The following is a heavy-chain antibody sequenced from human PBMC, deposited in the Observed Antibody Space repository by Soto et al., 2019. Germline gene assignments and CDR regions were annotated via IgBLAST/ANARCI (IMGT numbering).Heavy chain of an antibody. CDR1: GGTFSSYA. CDR2: IIPIFGTA. Sequence: SVKVSCKASGGTFSSYAISWVRQPPGQGLEWMGGIIPIFGTANYAQKFQGRVTITADESTSTAYMELSSLRSEDTAVYYCARHYYDSSGYYYSHYYYYGMDVWGQGTTVTVSS. D-gene: IGHD3-22*01. V-gene: IGHV1-69*13. J-gene: IGHJ6*02. CDR3: ARHYYDSSGYYYSHYYYYGMDV.